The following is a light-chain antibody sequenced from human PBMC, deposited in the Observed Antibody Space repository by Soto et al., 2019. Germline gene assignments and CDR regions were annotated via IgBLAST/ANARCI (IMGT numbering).Light chain of an antibody. CDR2: KAS. Sequence: DIQMTQSPSTLSASVGDRVTITCRASQIISSWLAWYQQKPGKAPKLLIYKASSLESGVPSMFSGSGSGTEFTLTISILQPDDFATYYFQHYNSYPAFGGGTKVEIK. CDR1: QIISSW. J-gene: IGKJ4*01. V-gene: IGKV1-5*03. CDR3: QHYNSYPA.